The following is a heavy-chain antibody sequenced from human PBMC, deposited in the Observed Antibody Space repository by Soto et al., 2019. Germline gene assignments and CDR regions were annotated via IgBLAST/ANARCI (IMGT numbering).Heavy chain of an antibody. J-gene: IGHJ4*02. V-gene: IGHV3-48*03. Sequence: EVQLVESGGGLVQPGGSLSLSCAASGFTFSSYEMNWVRQAPGKGLEWVSYISSSGSTIYYADSVKGRFTISRDKAKNSLYLQMNSLRAEDTAVYYCARGGGTRIAAAGAGYWGQGTLVTVSS. CDR2: ISSSGSTI. CDR3: ARGGGTRIAAAGAGY. CDR1: GFTFSSYE. D-gene: IGHD6-13*01.